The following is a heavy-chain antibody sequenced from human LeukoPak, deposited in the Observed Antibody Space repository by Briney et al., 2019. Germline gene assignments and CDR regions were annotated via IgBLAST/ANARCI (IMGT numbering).Heavy chain of an antibody. CDR2: ISSSSSYI. D-gene: IGHD6-19*01. Sequence: GGSLRLSCAASGFTFSSYAMSWVRQAPGKGLEWVSSISSSSSYIYYADSVKGRFTISRDNAKNSLYLQMNSLRAEDTAVYYCARSSVAGRFGYWGQGTLVTVSS. V-gene: IGHV3-21*01. CDR3: ARSSVAGRFGY. J-gene: IGHJ4*02. CDR1: GFTFSSYA.